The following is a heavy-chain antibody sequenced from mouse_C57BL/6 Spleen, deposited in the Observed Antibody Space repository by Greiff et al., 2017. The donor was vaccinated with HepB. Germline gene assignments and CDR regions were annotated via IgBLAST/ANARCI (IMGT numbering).Heavy chain of an antibody. CDR3: TRDPLYGSSPYWYFDV. CDR2: ISSGGDYI. J-gene: IGHJ1*03. D-gene: IGHD1-1*01. V-gene: IGHV5-9-1*02. CDR1: GFTFSSYA. Sequence: EVQGVESGEGLVKPGGSLKLSCAASGFTFSSYAMSWVRQTPEKRLEWVAYISSGGDYIYYADTVKGRFTISRDNARNTLYLQMSSLKSEDTAMYYCTRDPLYGSSPYWYFDVWGTGTTVTVSS.